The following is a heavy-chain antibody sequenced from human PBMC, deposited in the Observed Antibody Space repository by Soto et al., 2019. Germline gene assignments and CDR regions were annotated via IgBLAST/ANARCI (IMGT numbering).Heavy chain of an antibody. CDR3: TTELIYDFWSGLTSYYYYGMDV. CDR2: IKSKTDGGTT. CDR1: GFTFSNAW. D-gene: IGHD3-3*01. V-gene: IGHV3-15*07. J-gene: IGHJ6*02. Sequence: GGSLRLSCAASGFTFSNAWINWVRQAPGKGLEWVGRIKSKTDGGTTDYAAPVKGRFTISRDDSKNTLYLQMNSLKTEDTAVYYCTTELIYDFWSGLTSYYYYGMDVWGQGTTVTVSS.